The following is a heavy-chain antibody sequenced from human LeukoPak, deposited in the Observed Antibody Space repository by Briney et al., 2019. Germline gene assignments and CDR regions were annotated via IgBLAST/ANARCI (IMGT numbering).Heavy chain of an antibody. Sequence: SETLSLTCTVSGGSISSGGYYWSWIRQHPGKGLEWIGYIYYSGSTYYNPSLKSRVTISVDTSKNQFSLKLSSVTAADTAVYYCARDRHIVVVPAATYYYYGMDVWGQGTTVTVSS. J-gene: IGHJ6*02. V-gene: IGHV4-31*03. CDR1: GGSISSGGYY. CDR2: IYYSGST. D-gene: IGHD2-2*01. CDR3: ARDRHIVVVPAATYYYYGMDV.